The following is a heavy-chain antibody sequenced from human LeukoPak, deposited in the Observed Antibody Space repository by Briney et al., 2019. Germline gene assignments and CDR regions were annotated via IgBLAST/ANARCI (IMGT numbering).Heavy chain of an antibody. CDR2: ISYSGTT. CDR1: GDSVTTYPYN. CDR3: ARGGDGSGSYYPLDY. Sequence: SETLSVTCTVSGDSVTTYPYNWGWIRQPPGKGLEWIGTISYSGTTNYNPSLKSRVTISVDTSKNQFSLKLSSVTAADTAVYYCARGGDGSGSYYPLDYWGQGTLVTVSS. V-gene: IGHV4-39*07. D-gene: IGHD3-10*01. J-gene: IGHJ4*02.